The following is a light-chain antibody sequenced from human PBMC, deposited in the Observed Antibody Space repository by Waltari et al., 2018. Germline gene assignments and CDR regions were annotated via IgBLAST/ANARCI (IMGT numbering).Light chain of an antibody. CDR3: QQYNNWPPGT. Sequence: ETVVTQSPGTLSVSPGERATLSCRTSPSIGSSLAWYQQKPGQSPRLLIYHASPRATGIPARFSGSGSETEFTLTISSLQSEDSAVYYCQQYNNWPPGTFGQGTRVEV. J-gene: IGKJ1*01. V-gene: IGKV3D-15*01. CDR2: HAS. CDR1: PSIGSS.